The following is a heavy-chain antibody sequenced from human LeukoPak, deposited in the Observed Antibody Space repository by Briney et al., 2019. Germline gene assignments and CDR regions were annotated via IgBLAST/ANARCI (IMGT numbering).Heavy chain of an antibody. D-gene: IGHD3-22*01. CDR2: IYHSGST. CDR3: ARDRFAGYYYDSSGYGMDV. V-gene: IGHV4-39*07. CDR1: GGSISSGDYY. Sequence: PSETLSLTCTVSGGSISSGDYYWSWMRQPPGKGLEWIGEIYHSGSTNYNPSLKSRVTISVDKSKNQFSLKLSSVTAADTAVYYCARDRFAGYYYDSSGYGMDVWGQGTTVTVSS. J-gene: IGHJ6*02.